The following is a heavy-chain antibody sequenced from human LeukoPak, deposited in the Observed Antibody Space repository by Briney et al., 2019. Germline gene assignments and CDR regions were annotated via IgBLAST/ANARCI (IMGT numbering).Heavy chain of an antibody. V-gene: IGHV3-23*01. CDR1: GFTFSTYA. CDR3: ARGGRQTGLGY. Sequence: GGSLRLSCAASGFTFSTYAMTWVRQAPGKGLEWVSLISRGGDVTYYADSVKGRFTISRDNAKNSLYLQMNSLRAEDTAVYYCARGGRQTGLGYWGQGTLVTVSS. J-gene: IGHJ4*02. D-gene: IGHD7-27*01. CDR2: ISRGGDVT.